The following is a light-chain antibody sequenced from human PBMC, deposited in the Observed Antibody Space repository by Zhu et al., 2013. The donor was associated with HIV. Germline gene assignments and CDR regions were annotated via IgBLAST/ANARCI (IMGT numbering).Light chain of an antibody. CDR1: SSNIGAGYD. V-gene: IGLV1-40*01. Sequence: QSVLTQPPSVSGAPGQRVTISCTGSSSNIGAGYDVHWYQHLPGTAPKLLIYDDNNRPSGVPERFSGSSSQTTVTLTISGAQFEDEAQYYCYSAADNILVFGGGTKLTVL. J-gene: IGLJ2*01. CDR2: DDN. CDR3: YSAADNILV.